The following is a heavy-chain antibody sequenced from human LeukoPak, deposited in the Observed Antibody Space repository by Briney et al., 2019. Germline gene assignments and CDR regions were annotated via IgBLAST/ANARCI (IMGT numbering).Heavy chain of an antibody. CDR2: IIPIFGTA. CDR1: GGTFSSYA. D-gene: IGHD3-10*01. J-gene: IGHJ5*02. Sequence: SVKVSCKASGGTFSSYAISWVRQAPGQGLEWMGRIIPIFGTANYAQKFQGRATITADKSTSTAYMDLSSLRSEDTAVYYCARDLSPGSGSYESVWFDPWGQGTLVTVSS. V-gene: IGHV1-69*06. CDR3: ARDLSPGSGSYESVWFDP.